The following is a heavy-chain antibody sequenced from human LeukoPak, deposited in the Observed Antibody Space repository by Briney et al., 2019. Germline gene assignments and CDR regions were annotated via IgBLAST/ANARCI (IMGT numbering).Heavy chain of an antibody. Sequence: QPGGPLRLSCAASGFTFSSYWMSWVRRAPGKGLEWVANIKQDGSEKYYVDSVKGRFTISRDNAKNSLYLQMNSLRAEDTAVYYCAGSSWYYFDYWGQGTLVTVSS. CDR3: AGSSWYYFDY. D-gene: IGHD6-13*01. J-gene: IGHJ4*02. CDR1: GFTFSSYW. V-gene: IGHV3-7*01. CDR2: IKQDGSEK.